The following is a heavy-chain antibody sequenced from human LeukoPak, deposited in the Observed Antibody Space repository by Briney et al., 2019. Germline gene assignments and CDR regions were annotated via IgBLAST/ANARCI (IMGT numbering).Heavy chain of an antibody. V-gene: IGHV4-34*01. CDR2: INHSGST. CDR1: GGSFSGYY. D-gene: IGHD2-2*02. CDR3: VRRGLGYCSSTSCYTWFDP. Sequence: SETLSLTCAVYGGSFSGYYWSWIRQPPGKGLEWIGEINHSGSTNYNPSLKSRVTISVDTSKNQFSLKLSSVTAADTAVYYCVRRGLGYCSSTSCYTWFDPWGQGTLVTVSS. J-gene: IGHJ5*02.